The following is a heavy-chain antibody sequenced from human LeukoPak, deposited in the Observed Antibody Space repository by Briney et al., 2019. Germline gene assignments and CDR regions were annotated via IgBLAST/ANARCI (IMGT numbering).Heavy chain of an antibody. CDR3: ARVGYSYVINDWSRTGLGAYPTKYYYHMDV. Sequence: SETLSLTCTVSGGSISSHYWSWIRQPPGKGLEWIGYIYYGGSTNYNPSLKSRVTISVDTSKNQFSLKLSSVTAADTAVYFCARVGYSYVINDWSRTGLGAYPTKYYYHMDVWGKGTTVTVSS. V-gene: IGHV4-59*11. CDR2: IYYGGST. D-gene: IGHD5-18*01. J-gene: IGHJ6*03. CDR1: GGSISSHY.